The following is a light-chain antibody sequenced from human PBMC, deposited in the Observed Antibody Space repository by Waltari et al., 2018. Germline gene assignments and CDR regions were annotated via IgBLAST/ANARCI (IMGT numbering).Light chain of an antibody. Sequence: EIVMTQSPGTLSMSPGERATLSCRASQSINTNLAWYQQKPGQSPRLVIYAASTRATGLPARFSGSGSGTEFTLTISSLQFEDVAVYYCQQYNDWPRTFGQGTKVEIK. V-gene: IGKV3-15*01. CDR3: QQYNDWPRT. CDR2: AAS. J-gene: IGKJ1*01. CDR1: QSINTN.